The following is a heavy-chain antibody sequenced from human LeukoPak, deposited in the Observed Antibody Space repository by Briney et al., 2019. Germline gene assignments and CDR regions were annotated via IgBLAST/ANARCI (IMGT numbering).Heavy chain of an antibody. V-gene: IGHV3-33*06. Sequence: GGSLRLSCAASGFTFSSYGVHWVRQAPGKGLEWVAVIWYDGSNKYYADSVKGRFTISRDNSKNTLYLQMNSLRAEDTAVYYCAKENYDFSKTGTNNWFDPWGQGTLVTVSS. CDR2: IWYDGSNK. CDR3: AKENYDFSKTGTNNWFDP. D-gene: IGHD3-3*01. J-gene: IGHJ5*02. CDR1: GFTFSSYG.